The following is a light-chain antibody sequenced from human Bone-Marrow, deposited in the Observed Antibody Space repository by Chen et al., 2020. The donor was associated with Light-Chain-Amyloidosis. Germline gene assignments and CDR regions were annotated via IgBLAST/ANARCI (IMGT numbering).Light chain of an antibody. CDR1: NIGSTS. CDR2: DDS. V-gene: IGLV3-21*02. Sequence: SSVLTQPSSVSVAPGPTGPIASGGNNIGSTSVHWYQQTPGQAPLLVVYDDSDRPSGIPERLSGSNSGNTATLTISRVEAGDEADYYCQVWDRSSDRPVFGGGTKLTVL. CDR3: QVWDRSSDRPV. J-gene: IGLJ3*02.